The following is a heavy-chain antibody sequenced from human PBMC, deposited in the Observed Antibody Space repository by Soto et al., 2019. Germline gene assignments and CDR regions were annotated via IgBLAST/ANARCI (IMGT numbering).Heavy chain of an antibody. D-gene: IGHD6-13*01. CDR2: IIPIFGTA. Sequence: SVKVSCKASGGTFSSYAISWVRQAPGQGLEWMGGIIPIFGTANYAQKFQGRVTITADESTSTAYMELSSLRSEDTAVYYCARGPDSSNYYYYGMDVWGQGTTVTVSS. CDR1: GGTFSSYA. CDR3: ARGPDSSNYYYYGMDV. V-gene: IGHV1-69*13. J-gene: IGHJ6*02.